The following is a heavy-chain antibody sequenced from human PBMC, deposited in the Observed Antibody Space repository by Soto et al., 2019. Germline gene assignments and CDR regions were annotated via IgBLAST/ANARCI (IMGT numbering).Heavy chain of an antibody. CDR3: ARAQWELLPRGGPLYNWFDP. V-gene: IGHV5-51*01. CDR1: GYSFTSYW. CDR2: IYPGDSDT. Sequence: HGESLKISCKGSGYSFTSYWIGWVRQMPGKGLEWMGIIYPGDSDTRYSPSFQGQVTISADKSSSTAYLQWSSLKASDTAMYYCARAQWELLPRGGPLYNWFDPWGQGTLVTVSS. J-gene: IGHJ5*02. D-gene: IGHD1-26*01.